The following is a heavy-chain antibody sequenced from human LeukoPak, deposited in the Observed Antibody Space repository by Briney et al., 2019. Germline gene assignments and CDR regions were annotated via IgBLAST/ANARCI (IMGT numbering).Heavy chain of an antibody. CDR3: ARGAGSGPRYFDY. Sequence: SETLSLTCAVYGGSFSGYYWTWIRQPPGKGLEWIGEINHSGRTNYNPSLRSRVTISVDTSKNQFSLKLSSVTAADTAVYYCARGAGSGPRYFDYWGEGTLVTVSS. D-gene: IGHD2-15*01. CDR2: INHSGRT. V-gene: IGHV4-34*01. J-gene: IGHJ4*02. CDR1: GGSFSGYY.